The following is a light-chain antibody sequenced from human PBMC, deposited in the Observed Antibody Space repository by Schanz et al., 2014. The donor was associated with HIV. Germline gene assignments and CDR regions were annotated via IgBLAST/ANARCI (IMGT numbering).Light chain of an antibody. CDR3: QQSSSTPYT. V-gene: IGKV1-39*01. CDR1: QSINIY. Sequence: DIQMTQSPSSLSASVGDRVTITCRASQSINIYLNWYQQKSGKAPELLIYGASTLLSGVPSRFSGGGSGTAFTLTITRLQPDDFATYYCQQSSSTPYTFGQGTRVEIK. CDR2: GAS. J-gene: IGKJ2*01.